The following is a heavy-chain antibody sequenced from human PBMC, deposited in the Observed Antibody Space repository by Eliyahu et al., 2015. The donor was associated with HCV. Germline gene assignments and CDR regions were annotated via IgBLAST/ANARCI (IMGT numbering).Heavy chain of an antibody. CDR2: ITTKGFGATP. D-gene: IGHD3-3*01. V-gene: IGHV3-49*04. CDR3: ARDVRDVFWNGRWVFDY. J-gene: IGHJ4*02. CDR1: GFXFGDHA. Sequence: EVRLVESGGGLVQPGRSLRLSCEASGFXFGDHAVSWVPPGAGKGGLSGVGFITTKGFGATPEYAASVQGRFTISRDDFRSIAYLHMDSLKTEDTALYYCARDVRDVFWNGRWVFDYWGQGTLVTVSS.